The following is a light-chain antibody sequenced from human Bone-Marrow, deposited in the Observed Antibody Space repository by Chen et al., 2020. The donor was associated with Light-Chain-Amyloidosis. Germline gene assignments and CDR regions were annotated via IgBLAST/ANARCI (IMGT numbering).Light chain of an antibody. Sequence: QSVLTQPPSASGTPGQSVTISCSGSSSNIGINTVNWYQQLPGTAPKLLIYTNSQRPSGVPDRFSGSKSGTSASLAISGLQSEDEADDFCAAWDDTLNGVLFGGGTKLTVL. CDR3: AAWDDTLNGVL. CDR1: SSNIGINT. V-gene: IGLV1-44*01. J-gene: IGLJ2*01. CDR2: TNS.